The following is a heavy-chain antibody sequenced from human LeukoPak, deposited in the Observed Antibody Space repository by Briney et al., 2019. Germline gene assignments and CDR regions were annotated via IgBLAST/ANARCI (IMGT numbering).Heavy chain of an antibody. CDR2: ISSSGSTI. CDR1: GFTFSSYE. Sequence: PGGSLRLSCAASGFTFSSYEMNWVRQAPGKGLEWVSYISSSGSTIYYADSVKGRFTISRDNAKNSLYLQMNSLRAEDTAVYYCAAASAFSSSWRSWGQGTVVSVSS. V-gene: IGHV3-48*03. J-gene: IGHJ5*02. CDR3: AAASAFSSSWRS. D-gene: IGHD6-13*01.